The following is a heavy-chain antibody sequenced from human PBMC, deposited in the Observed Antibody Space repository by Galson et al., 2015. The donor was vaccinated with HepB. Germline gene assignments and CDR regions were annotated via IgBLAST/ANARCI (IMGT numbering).Heavy chain of an antibody. CDR3: VKIPATATATNDY. D-gene: IGHD2-15*01. CDR2: ISSNGGST. Sequence: SLRLSCAASGFTFSSYAMHWVRQAPGKGLEYVSAISSNGGSTYYADSVKGRFTISRDNSKNTLYLQMSSLRAEDTAVYYCVKIPATATATNDYLGQGTLVTVSS. CDR1: GFTFSSYA. J-gene: IGHJ4*02. V-gene: IGHV3-64D*06.